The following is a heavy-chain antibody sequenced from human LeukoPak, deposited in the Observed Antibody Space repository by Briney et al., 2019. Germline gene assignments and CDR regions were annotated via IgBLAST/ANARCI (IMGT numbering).Heavy chain of an antibody. CDR3: ARVFGNRNDFDY. Sequence: PGGSLRLSCAASGFTFDNYWMAWVRQFPGKRLEWVANIKGDRSKMFYVDSVKGRFTISRDNAKNSLFLQMTSLKAEDTAVYYCARVFGNRNDFDYWGQGALVVVSS. CDR2: IKGDRSKM. D-gene: IGHD1-14*01. CDR1: GFTFDNYW. V-gene: IGHV3-7*03. J-gene: IGHJ4*02.